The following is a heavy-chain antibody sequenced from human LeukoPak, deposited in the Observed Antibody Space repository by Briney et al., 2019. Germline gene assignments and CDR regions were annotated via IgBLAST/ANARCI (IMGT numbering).Heavy chain of an antibody. J-gene: IGHJ3*02. V-gene: IGHV3-21*01. Sequence: GGSLRLSCAASGFTFSSYSMNWVRQAPGKGLEWVSSISSSSSYIYYADSVKGRFTISRDNAKNSLYLQMNSLRAEDTAVYYCARELLELRAFDIWGQGTMVTVSS. D-gene: IGHD1-7*01. CDR2: ISSSSSYI. CDR3: ARELLELRAFDI. CDR1: GFTFSSYS.